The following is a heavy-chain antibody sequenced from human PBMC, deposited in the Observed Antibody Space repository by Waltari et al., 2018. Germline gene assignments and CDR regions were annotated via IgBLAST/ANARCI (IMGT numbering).Heavy chain of an antibody. CDR2: ITCDGGNT. CDR1: GFTFRHYA. V-gene: IGHV3-23*01. J-gene: IGHJ4*02. D-gene: IGHD2-15*01. Sequence: EVQLLESGGGLVQPGGSLRLSCRASGFTFRHYAMTWVRQAPVKGLEWVASITCDGGNTYYIDSVKGRFTISRDNSQNTLYLQMNSLRAEDTAVYYCAKAPVGSCNDASCYPLDNWGQGTLVTASS. CDR3: AKAPVGSCNDASCYPLDN.